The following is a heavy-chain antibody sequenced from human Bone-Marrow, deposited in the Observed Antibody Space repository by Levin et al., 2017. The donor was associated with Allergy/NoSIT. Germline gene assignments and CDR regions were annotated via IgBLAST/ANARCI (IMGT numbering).Heavy chain of an antibody. CDR1: GLSLSTSA. J-gene: IGHJ4*02. Sequence: LSLTCAASGLSLSTSATSWVRQAPGKGLEWVSAISASGGSTYYADSVKGRFTISRDNSKNTLYLQMHSLRVEDTALYYCAKGLPHRSGWYWGGVDFWGQGTLVTVSS. CDR2: ISASGGST. D-gene: IGHD6-19*01. V-gene: IGHV3-23*01. CDR3: AKGLPHRSGWYWGGVDF.